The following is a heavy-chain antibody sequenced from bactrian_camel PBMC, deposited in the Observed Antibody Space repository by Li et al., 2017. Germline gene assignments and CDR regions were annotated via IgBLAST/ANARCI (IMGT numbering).Heavy chain of an antibody. V-gene: IGHV3S32*01. CDR2: ISTGGGSP. D-gene: IGHD4*01. Sequence: VQLVESGGGLVQPGGSLLLSCVASGFAIEGYGIGWVRQAPGKVREGVASISTGGGSPYYADSVKGRFTISVDNAKNTVDLEMNSLKPEDTAWYYCVAAKPKFATQSCAGDWWGILSMMADFGYWGQGTQVTVS. J-gene: IGHJ6*01. CDR1: GFAIEGYG. CDR3: VAAKPKFATQSCAGDWWGILSMMADFGY.